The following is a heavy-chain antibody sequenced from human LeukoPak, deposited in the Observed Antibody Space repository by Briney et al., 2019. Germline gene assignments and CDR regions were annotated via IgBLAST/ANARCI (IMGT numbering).Heavy chain of an antibody. CDR3: ARVFLGYFDY. CDR2: IYHSGST. J-gene: IGHJ4*02. Sequence: PPETLSLTCTVSGCSISSGYYWGWIRQPPGKGLEWIGSIYHSGSTYYNPSLKSRVTISVDTSKNQFSLKLSSVTAADTAVYYCARVFLGYFDYWGQGTLVTVSS. CDR1: GCSISSGYY. D-gene: IGHD3-3*01. V-gene: IGHV4-38-2*02.